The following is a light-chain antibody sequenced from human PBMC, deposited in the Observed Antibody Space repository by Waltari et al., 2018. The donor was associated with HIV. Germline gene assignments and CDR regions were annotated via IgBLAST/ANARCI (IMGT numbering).Light chain of an antibody. CDR2: GAS. CDR3: QQYYNSPLS. V-gene: IGKV1-NL1*01. Sequence: DIQMTQSPSSLSASVGDRVTLTCRASRDIVSSLAWYQHKPGKPPKLLVDGASKLQSGVPSRFSGSVSGTTYTLIIGCLQADDFATYFCQQYYNSPLSFGQGTKVEMK. CDR1: RDIVSS. J-gene: IGKJ2*03.